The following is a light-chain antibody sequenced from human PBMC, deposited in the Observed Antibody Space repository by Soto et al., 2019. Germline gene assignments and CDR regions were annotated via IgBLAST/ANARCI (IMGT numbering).Light chain of an antibody. V-gene: IGKV1-33*01. J-gene: IGKJ4*01. CDR3: QQYDNPPLT. CDR2: DAS. Sequence: DIRLTQSPSSLSASVGDRVTLTCLASQSISSYLTWYQQRLGKAPKLLIYDASNLETGVPSRFSGSGSGTDFTFTISSLQPEDFATYYCQQYDNPPLTFGGGTKVDIK. CDR1: QSISSY.